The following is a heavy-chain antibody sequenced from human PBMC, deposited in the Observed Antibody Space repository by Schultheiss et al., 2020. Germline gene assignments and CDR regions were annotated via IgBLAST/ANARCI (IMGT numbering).Heavy chain of an antibody. J-gene: IGHJ6*02. D-gene: IGHD6-6*01. V-gene: IGHV3-23*01. CDR1: GFTFSSYA. CDR2: ISGSGGST. CDR3: ARDSGSTDDYYYYYGMDV. Sequence: GGSLRLSCAASGFTFSSYAMSWVRQAPGKGLEWVSAISGSGGSTYYADSVKGRFTISRDNSKNTLYLQMNSLRAEDTAVYYCARDSGSTDDYYYYYGMDVWGQGTTVTVSS.